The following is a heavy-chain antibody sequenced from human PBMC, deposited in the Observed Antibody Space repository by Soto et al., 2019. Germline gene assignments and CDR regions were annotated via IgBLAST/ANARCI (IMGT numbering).Heavy chain of an antibody. J-gene: IGHJ5*02. Sequence: GESLKTSCKGSGYSFTSYWIGWVRQMPGKGLEWMGIIYPGDSDTRYSPSFQGQVTISADKSISTAYLQWSSLKASDTAMYYCARAVRGVIINIYNWFDPWGQGTLVTVSS. CDR2: IYPGDSDT. CDR1: GYSFTSYW. D-gene: IGHD3-10*01. CDR3: ARAVRGVIINIYNWFDP. V-gene: IGHV5-51*01.